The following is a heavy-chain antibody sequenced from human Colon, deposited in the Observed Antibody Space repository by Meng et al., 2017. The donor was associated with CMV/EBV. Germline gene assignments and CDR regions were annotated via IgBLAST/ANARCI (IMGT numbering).Heavy chain of an antibody. CDR3: ARMPGASVGFDY. CDR2: INHSGST. Sequence: SETLSLTCTVSGGSISSSGYYWGWIRQPPGKGLEWIGEINHSGSTNYNPSLKSRVTISVDTSKNQFSLKLSSVTAADTAVYYCARMPGASVGFDYWGQGALVTVSS. J-gene: IGHJ4*02. D-gene: IGHD5/OR15-5a*01. V-gene: IGHV4-39*07. CDR1: GGSISSSGYY.